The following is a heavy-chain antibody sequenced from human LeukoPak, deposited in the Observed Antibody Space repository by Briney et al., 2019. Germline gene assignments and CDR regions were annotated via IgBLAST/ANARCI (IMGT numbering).Heavy chain of an antibody. J-gene: IGHJ4*02. Sequence: GGSLRLSCAASGFTFRRHWMSWVRQAPGKGPEWVAHIKQDGTEYYVDSVKGRFIISRDNAKNSLYLQMNSLRAEDTAVYTCVRGPDYGDRLDYFDNWGPGNPGHRLL. D-gene: IGHD4-17*01. CDR2: IKQDGTE. CDR3: VRGPDYGDRLDYFDN. V-gene: IGHV3-7*01. CDR1: GFTFRRHW.